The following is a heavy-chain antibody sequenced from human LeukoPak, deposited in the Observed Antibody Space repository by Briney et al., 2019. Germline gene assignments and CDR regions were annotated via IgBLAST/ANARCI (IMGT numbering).Heavy chain of an antibody. J-gene: IGHJ6*03. CDR1: GDSVSSNSAA. CDR2: TYYRSKWYN. V-gene: IGHV6-1*01. D-gene: IGHD3-10*01. Sequence: SQTLSLTCAISGDSVSSNSAAWNWIRQSPSRGLEWLGRTYYRSKWYNDYAVSVKSRITINPDTSKNQFSLQLNSVTPEDTAVYYCARGFMVRAYYYYYYMDVWGKGTTVTVSS. CDR3: ARGFMVRAYYYYYYMDV.